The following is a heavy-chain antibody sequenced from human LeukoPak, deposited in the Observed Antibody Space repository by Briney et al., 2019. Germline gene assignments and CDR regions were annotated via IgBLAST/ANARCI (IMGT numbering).Heavy chain of an antibody. CDR3: ARLDQGTYSSTWGFDC. Sequence: GGSLRLSCAASGFTFSNYWMYWVRQAPGKGLVWVSHINSDGSSTSYADSVKGRFTISRDNAKNTLYLQMNSLRAEDTAVYYCARLDQGTYSSTWGFDCWGQGTLATVSS. CDR1: GFTFSNYW. CDR2: INSDGSST. J-gene: IGHJ4*02. D-gene: IGHD6-13*01. V-gene: IGHV3-74*01.